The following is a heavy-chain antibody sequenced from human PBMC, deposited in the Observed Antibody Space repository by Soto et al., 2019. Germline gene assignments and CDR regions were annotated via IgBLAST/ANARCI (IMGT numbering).Heavy chain of an antibody. CDR3: AHAYGGRSLY. Sequence: QITLKESGPPLVKPTQTLTLTCTFSGFSLTTDGVGVGWIRQPPGEALEWLAVIYWDDSKTYRPSLESRLTITKDTSKNQVALTMTNMDSVDTATYYCAHAYGGRSLYWGQGTLVTVSS. CDR1: GFSLTTDGVG. CDR2: IYWDDSK. D-gene: IGHD1-26*01. V-gene: IGHV2-5*02. J-gene: IGHJ4*02.